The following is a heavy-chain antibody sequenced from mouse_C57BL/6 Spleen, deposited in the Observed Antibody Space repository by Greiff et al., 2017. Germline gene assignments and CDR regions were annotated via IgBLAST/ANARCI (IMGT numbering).Heavy chain of an antibody. D-gene: IGHD1-1*01. Sequence: VQLQQPGAELVMPGASVKLSCKASGYTFTSYWMHWVKQRPGQGLEWMGVIDPSDSYTNYNQKFKGKSTLTVDKSSSTAYMQLSSLTSEDSAVYYCARDYGSSYWYFAVWGTGTTVTVSS. CDR3: ARDYGSSYWYFAV. CDR2: IDPSDSYT. V-gene: IGHV1-69*01. CDR1: GYTFTSYW. J-gene: IGHJ1*03.